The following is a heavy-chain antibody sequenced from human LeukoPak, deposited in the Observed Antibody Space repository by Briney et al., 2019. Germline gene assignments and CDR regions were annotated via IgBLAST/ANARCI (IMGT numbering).Heavy chain of an antibody. CDR3: ARVSGYSYGYRYPPDY. J-gene: IGHJ4*02. CDR2: IIPIFGTA. V-gene: IGHV1-69*13. Sequence: ASVKVSCKASGYTFTAYYIHWVRQAPGQGLEWMGGIIPIFGTANYAQKFQGRVTITADESTSTAYMELSSLRSEDTAVYYCARVSGYSYGYRYPPDYWGQGTLVTVSS. CDR1: GYTFTAYY. D-gene: IGHD5-18*01.